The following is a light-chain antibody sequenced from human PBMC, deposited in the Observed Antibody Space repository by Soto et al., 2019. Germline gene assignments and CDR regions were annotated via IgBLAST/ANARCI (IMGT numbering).Light chain of an antibody. CDR2: DNN. J-gene: IGLJ3*02. Sequence: QSALTQPPSASGTPGQRVTISCSGSSSNIGTNTVNWYQQLPGTAPKLVIYDNNQRPSGVPDRFSGSKSGTSASLAISGLQSEDEADYYCAAWDDSLNGLWVFGGGTKLTVL. V-gene: IGLV1-44*01. CDR1: SSNIGTNT. CDR3: AAWDDSLNGLWV.